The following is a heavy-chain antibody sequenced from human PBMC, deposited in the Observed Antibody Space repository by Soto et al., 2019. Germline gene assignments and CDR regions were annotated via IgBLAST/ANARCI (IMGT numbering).Heavy chain of an antibody. V-gene: IGHV1-8*01. Sequence: ASVKVSCKASGYTFTSYDINWVRQATGQGLEWMGWMNPNSGNTGYAQKFKGRVTMTRNTSISTAYMELSSLRSEDTAVYYCAREKTSYGMDVWGQGTTVTVSS. CDR1: GYTFTSYD. J-gene: IGHJ6*02. CDR3: AREKTSYGMDV. CDR2: MNPNSGNT.